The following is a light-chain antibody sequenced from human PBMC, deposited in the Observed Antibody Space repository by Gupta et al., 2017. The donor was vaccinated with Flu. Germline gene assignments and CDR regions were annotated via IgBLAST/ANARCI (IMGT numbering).Light chain of an antibody. Sequence: QSALTQPASVSGSPGQSITISCTGTSSDVGGYNYVSWYQQHPGKAPKLMIYEVTNRPSGVSNRFSGSKSGNTASLTISGLQADDEAEDDCSSKRSSSTLAVFGGGTRLTVL. CDR1: SSDVGGYNY. CDR3: SSKRSSSTLAV. V-gene: IGLV2-14*01. J-gene: IGLJ2*01. CDR2: EVT.